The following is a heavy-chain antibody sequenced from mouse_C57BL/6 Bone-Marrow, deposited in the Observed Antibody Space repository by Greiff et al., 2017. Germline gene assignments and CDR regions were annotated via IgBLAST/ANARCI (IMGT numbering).Heavy chain of an antibody. CDR1: GYTFTDYN. Sequence: VQLQQSGPELVKPGASVKMSCKASGYTFTDYNMHWVKQSHGKSLEWIGKINPNNGGTSYNQKFKGKATLTVNKSSSAAYMELRSLTSEDSAVYYCARERVITTVVAPYWYFDVWGTGTPVTVSS. J-gene: IGHJ1*03. V-gene: IGHV1-22*01. CDR3: ARERVITTVVAPYWYFDV. D-gene: IGHD1-1*01. CDR2: INPNNGGT.